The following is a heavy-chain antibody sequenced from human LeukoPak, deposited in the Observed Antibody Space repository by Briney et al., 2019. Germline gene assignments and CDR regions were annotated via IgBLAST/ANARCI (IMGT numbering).Heavy chain of an antibody. D-gene: IGHD3-22*01. V-gene: IGHV4-39*07. CDR2: IYTSGNT. J-gene: IGHJ6*04. Sequence: TSETLSLTCTVSGGSISSSSYYWGWIRQPPGKGLEWIGRIYTSGNTNYSPSLKSRVTMSVDTSKNQFSLKLSSVTAADTAVYYCARDSDDSSGYYYAGYDVWGKGTTVTVSS. CDR1: GGSISSSSYY. CDR3: ARDSDDSSGYYYAGYDV.